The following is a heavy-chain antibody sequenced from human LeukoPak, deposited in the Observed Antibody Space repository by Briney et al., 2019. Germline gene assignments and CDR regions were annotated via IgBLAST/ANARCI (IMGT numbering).Heavy chain of an antibody. Sequence: GGSLRLSCAASGFIFRNYNMIWVRQAPGKGLEWVSSISSTNTYIYYADSLKGRFTISRDNAKNSLYLQMNSLRAEDTAVYYCAKQSTMTRGAFDYWGQGTLVTVSS. J-gene: IGHJ4*02. V-gene: IGHV3-21*01. D-gene: IGHD4-17*01. CDR2: ISSTNTYI. CDR1: GFIFRNYN. CDR3: AKQSTMTRGAFDY.